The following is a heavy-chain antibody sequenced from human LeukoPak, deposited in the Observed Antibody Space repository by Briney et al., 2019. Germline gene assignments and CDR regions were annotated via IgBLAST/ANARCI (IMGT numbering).Heavy chain of an antibody. Sequence: PSETLSLTCSVSGDSISTYYWNWIRQPPGKGLEWIGYIYYTGSTNYNPSLKSRVTISVDTSKNQFSLTLRSATAADTAVYYCARDSSSPPEGWLDPWGQGTLVIVSS. CDR2: IYYTGST. CDR3: ARDSSSPPEGWLDP. J-gene: IGHJ5*02. CDR1: GDSISTYY. D-gene: IGHD6-6*01. V-gene: IGHV4-59*01.